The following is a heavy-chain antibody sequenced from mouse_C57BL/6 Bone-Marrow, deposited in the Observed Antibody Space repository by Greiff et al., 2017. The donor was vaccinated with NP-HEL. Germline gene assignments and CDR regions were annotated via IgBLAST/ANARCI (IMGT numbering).Heavy chain of an antibody. V-gene: IGHV1-59*01. Sequence: QVQLQQSGAELVRPGTSVKLSCKASGYTFTSYWMHWVKQRPGQGLEWIGVIDPSDSYTNYNQKFKGKATLTVDTSSSTAYMQLSSLTSEDSAVYYCARQLDWFAYWGQGTLVTVSA. J-gene: IGHJ3*01. D-gene: IGHD3-1*01. CDR1: GYTFTSYW. CDR2: IDPSDSYT. CDR3: ARQLDWFAY.